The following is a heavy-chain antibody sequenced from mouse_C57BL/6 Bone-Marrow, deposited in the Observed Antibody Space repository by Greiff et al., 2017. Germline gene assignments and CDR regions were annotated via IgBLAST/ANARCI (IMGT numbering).Heavy chain of an antibody. D-gene: IGHD2-5*01. V-gene: IGHV2-5*01. CDR1: GFSLTSYG. Sequence: QVQLQQSGPGLVQPSQSLSITCTVSGFSLTSYGVHWVRQSPGKGLEWLGVIWRGGSTDYNAAFMSRLSITKDNSKSKVFLKMNSLQADDTAIYYWALHSKGAMEYWGQGTSVPVSS. CDR2: IWRGGST. CDR3: ALHSKGAMEY. J-gene: IGHJ4*01.